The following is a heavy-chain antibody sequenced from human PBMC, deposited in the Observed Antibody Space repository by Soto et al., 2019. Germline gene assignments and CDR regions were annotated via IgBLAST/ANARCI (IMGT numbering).Heavy chain of an antibody. Sequence: PSQTLSLTCAISGDSVSSNSAAWNWIRQSPSRGLEWLGRTYYRSKWYNDYAVSVKSRITINPDTSKNQFSLQLNSVTPEDTAVYYCATAASHTGSSSSYEAPSTALDYWGQGTLVTVSS. V-gene: IGHV6-1*01. CDR3: ATAASHTGSSSSYEAPSTALDY. CDR1: GDSVSSNSAA. J-gene: IGHJ4*02. D-gene: IGHD6-13*01. CDR2: TYYRSKWYN.